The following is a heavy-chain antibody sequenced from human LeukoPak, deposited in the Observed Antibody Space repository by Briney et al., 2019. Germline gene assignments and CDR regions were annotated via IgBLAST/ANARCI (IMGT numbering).Heavy chain of an antibody. CDR3: ARGEQLVDYYYYMDV. V-gene: IGHV1-2*02. J-gene: IGHJ6*03. Sequence: ASVKVSCKASGYTFTGYYMHWVRHAPGQGLEWMGWINPNSGGTNYAQKFQGRVTMTRDTSISTAYMELSRLRSDDTAVYYCARGEQLVDYYYYMDVWGKGTTVTVSS. CDR2: INPNSGGT. D-gene: IGHD6-6*01. CDR1: GYTFTGYY.